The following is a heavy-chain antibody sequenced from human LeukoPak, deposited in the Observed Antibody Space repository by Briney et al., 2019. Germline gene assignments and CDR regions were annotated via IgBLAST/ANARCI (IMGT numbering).Heavy chain of an antibody. V-gene: IGHV1-2*02. J-gene: IGHJ4*02. CDR3: ARASLAPNRLYYFDY. CDR2: INPNSGGT. CDR1: GYTFTGYY. Sequence: ASVKVSCKASGYTFTGYYMHWVRQAPGQGLEWMGWINPNSGGTNYAQKFQGRVTMTRDTSISTVYMELSRLRADETAVYYCARASLAPNRLYYFDYWGQGTLVTVSS.